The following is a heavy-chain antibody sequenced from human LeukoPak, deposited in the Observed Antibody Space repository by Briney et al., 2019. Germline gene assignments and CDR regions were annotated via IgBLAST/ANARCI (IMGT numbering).Heavy chain of an antibody. CDR3: AKGMGATIVYYYYAMDV. J-gene: IGHJ6*02. CDR1: GFTFSSYA. D-gene: IGHD1-26*01. V-gene: IGHV3-23*01. CDR2: IRGNGERT. Sequence: GGSLRLSCSASGFTFSSYAMSWVRQAPGKGLEWVSAIRGNGERTYYADSEKGRLTISRDNSKNTLYLQMNSLRADDTAVYYCAKGMGATIVYYYYAMDVWGQGTTVTVSS.